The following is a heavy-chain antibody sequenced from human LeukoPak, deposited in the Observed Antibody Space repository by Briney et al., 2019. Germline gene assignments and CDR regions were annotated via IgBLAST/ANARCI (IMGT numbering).Heavy chain of an antibody. CDR1: GFTFSNYW. J-gene: IGHJ4*02. D-gene: IGHD4-17*01. CDR3: VRQAVSGDSGIAY. CDR2: INPDGSSS. Sequence: PGGSLRLSCAASGFTFSNYWMHWVRQAPGKGLEWGSRINPDGSSSNYADSVKGRFTMSRDNAKSMVYLQMDGLRAEDTAVFSCVRQAVSGDSGIAYWGRGVLVTVSS. V-gene: IGHV3-74*01.